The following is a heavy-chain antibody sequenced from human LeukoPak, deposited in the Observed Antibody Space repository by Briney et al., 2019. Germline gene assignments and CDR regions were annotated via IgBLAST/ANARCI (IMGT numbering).Heavy chain of an antibody. Sequence: ASVKVSCKASGYTFTGYGISWVRQAPGQGLEWMGSISAYNGNTNYAQKLQGRVTMTTDTSTSTAYMELRSLRSDDTAVYYCARAYYDILTGPMAGYYYYGMDVWGQGTTVTVSS. D-gene: IGHD3-9*01. CDR2: ISAYNGNT. J-gene: IGHJ6*02. V-gene: IGHV1-18*01. CDR1: GYTFTGYG. CDR3: ARAYYDILTGPMAGYYYYGMDV.